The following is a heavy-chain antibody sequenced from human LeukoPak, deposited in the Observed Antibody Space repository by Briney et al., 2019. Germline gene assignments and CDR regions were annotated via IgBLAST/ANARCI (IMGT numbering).Heavy chain of an antibody. Sequence: GGSLRLSCAASGFTFSSYWMSWVRQAPGKGLEWVANIRQDGSEKYYVDPVKGRFTISRDNAKNSLYLQMNSLRAEDTAIYYCATSYARGWHGFWDYWGQGTLVTVSS. V-gene: IGHV3-7*01. D-gene: IGHD6-19*01. J-gene: IGHJ4*02. CDR3: ATSYARGWHGFWDY. CDR1: GFTFSSYW. CDR2: IRQDGSEK.